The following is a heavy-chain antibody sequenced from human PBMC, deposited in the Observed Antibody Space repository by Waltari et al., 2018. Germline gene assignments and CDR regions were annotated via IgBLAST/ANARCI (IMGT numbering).Heavy chain of an antibody. CDR1: GFTFSSYE. V-gene: IGHV3-48*03. CDR3: AREGWELLRWFDP. CDR2: ISSSGSTI. D-gene: IGHD3-10*01. Sequence: EVQLVESGGGLVQPGGSLRLSCAASGFTFSSYEMNWVRQAPGKGLEWVSYISSSGSTIYYADSVKGRFTISRDNAKNSLYLQMNSLRVEDTAVYYCAREGWELLRWFDPWGQGTLVTVSS. J-gene: IGHJ5*02.